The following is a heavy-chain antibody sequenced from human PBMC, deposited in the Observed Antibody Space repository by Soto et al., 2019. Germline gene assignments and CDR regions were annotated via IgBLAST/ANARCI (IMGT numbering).Heavy chain of an antibody. CDR2: IIPIFGTA. Sequence: QVQLVQSGAEVKKPGASVKVSCKASGYTFTSYGISWVRQAPGQGLEWMGGIIPIFGTANYAQKFQGRVTITADESTSTAYMELSSLRSEDTAVYYCARDPGTGTTLYYYYGMDVWGQGTTVTVSS. CDR3: ARDPGTGTTLYYYYGMDV. CDR1: GYTFTSYG. J-gene: IGHJ6*02. D-gene: IGHD1-7*01. V-gene: IGHV1-69*13.